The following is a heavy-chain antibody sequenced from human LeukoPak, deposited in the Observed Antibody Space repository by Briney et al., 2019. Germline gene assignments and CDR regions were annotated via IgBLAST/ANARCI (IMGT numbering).Heavy chain of an antibody. D-gene: IGHD3-10*01. J-gene: IGHJ4*02. V-gene: IGHV3-23*01. CDR2: ISGSGGST. Sequence: PGGSLRLSCAASGFTFSSYGMHWVRQAPGKGLEWVSAISGSGGSTYYADSVKGRFAISRDNSKSALYLQMNSLRAEDTAVYYCAKDFGRNLGGPGYWGRGTLVTISS. CDR1: GFTFSSYG. CDR3: AKDFGRNLGGPGY.